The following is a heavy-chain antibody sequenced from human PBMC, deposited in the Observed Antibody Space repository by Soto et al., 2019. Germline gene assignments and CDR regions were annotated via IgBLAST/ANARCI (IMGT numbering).Heavy chain of an antibody. D-gene: IGHD5-12*01. CDR2: IIPIFGTV. Sequence: QVQLVQSGAEVKKPGPSVKVSCKASGGTFSNYPISWVRQAPGQGLEWMGGIIPIFGTVHYAQKFQGRVTITADESTSTAYMELSSLRSEDTAVYYCARGNNRWLHSWYFDLWGRGTLVTVSS. V-gene: IGHV1-69*12. CDR1: GGTFSNYP. J-gene: IGHJ2*01. CDR3: ARGNNRWLHSWYFDL.